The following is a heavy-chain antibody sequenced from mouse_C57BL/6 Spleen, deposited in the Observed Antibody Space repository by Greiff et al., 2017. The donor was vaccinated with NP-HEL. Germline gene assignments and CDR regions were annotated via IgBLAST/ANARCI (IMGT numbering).Heavy chain of an antibody. J-gene: IGHJ4*01. CDR3: ARGGGPYYAMDY. Sequence: EVMLVESEGGLVQPGSSMKLSCTASGFTFSDYYMAWVRQVPEKGLEWVANINYDGSSTYYLDSLKSRFIISRDNAKNILYLQMSSLKSEDTATYYCARGGGPYYAMDYWGQGTSVTVSS. CDR2: INYDGSST. V-gene: IGHV5-16*01. D-gene: IGHD1-1*02. CDR1: GFTFSDYY.